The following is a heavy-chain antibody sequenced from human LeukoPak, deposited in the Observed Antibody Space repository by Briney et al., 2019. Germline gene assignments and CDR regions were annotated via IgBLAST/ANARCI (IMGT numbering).Heavy chain of an antibody. CDR3: ARGAAPSCPPFDY. Sequence: SETLSLTCTVSGGSISRYYWSWVRQPAGKGLEWIGHIYTTGSTNYNPSLTSRVTMSVDTSKNQFSLNLGSVTAADTAVYYCARGAAPSCPPFDYWGQGTLVTVSS. D-gene: IGHD2-15*01. CDR1: GGSISRYY. CDR2: IYTTGST. J-gene: IGHJ4*02. V-gene: IGHV4-4*07.